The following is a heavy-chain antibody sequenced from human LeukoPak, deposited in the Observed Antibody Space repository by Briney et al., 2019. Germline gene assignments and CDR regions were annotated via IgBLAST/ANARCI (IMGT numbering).Heavy chain of an antibody. D-gene: IGHD6-19*01. V-gene: IGHV4-39*01. CDR1: GGSISSSSYY. CDR3: ASQAVAGSECFDY. Sequence: SETLSLTCTVSGGSISSSSYYWGWIRQPPGKGLEWIGSIYYSGSTYYNPSLKSRVTISVDTSKNQFSLKLSSVTAADTAVYYCASQAVAGSECFDYWGQGTLVTVSS. J-gene: IGHJ4*02. CDR2: IYYSGST.